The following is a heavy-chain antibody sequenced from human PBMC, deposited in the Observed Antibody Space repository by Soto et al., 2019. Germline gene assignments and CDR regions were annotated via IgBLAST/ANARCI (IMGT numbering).Heavy chain of an antibody. CDR3: AKEEETYYYGSGSYYNIDY. V-gene: IGHV3-23*01. CDR2: ISDTSDAA. J-gene: IGHJ4*02. CDR1: GFPFSTSA. D-gene: IGHD3-10*01. Sequence: GGSLRLSCAASGFPFSTSAMNWVRQAPGKGLEWVSIISDTSDAAHYAESVKGRFTSSRDNSKNTLYLQMNSLRAVDTAVYYCAKEEETYYYGSGSYYNIDYWGQGTLVTVSS.